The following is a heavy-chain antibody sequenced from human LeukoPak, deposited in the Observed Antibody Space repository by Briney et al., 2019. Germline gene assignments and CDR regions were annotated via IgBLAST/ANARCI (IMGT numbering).Heavy chain of an antibody. Sequence: AGGSLRLSCAASRFTFSSYAMIWVRQAPGKGLEGGSGISGSGDNTYYADSVKGRFTISRDNSKNTLYVQVNSLGTEDTAAYYCAKGIRSNDGGTYYPYHFDYWGQGTLVTVSS. J-gene: IGHJ4*02. CDR3: AKGIRSNDGGTYYPYHFDY. CDR2: ISGSGDNT. D-gene: IGHD3-22*01. V-gene: IGHV3-23*01. CDR1: RFTFSSYA.